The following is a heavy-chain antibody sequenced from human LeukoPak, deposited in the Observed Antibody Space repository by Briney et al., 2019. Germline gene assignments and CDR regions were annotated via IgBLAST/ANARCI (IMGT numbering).Heavy chain of an antibody. Sequence: ASVKVSCKASGYTFTSYYIHWVRQAPGQGLEWMGIINPGGGRTSYAQNFQGRVTMTRDTSTSTVYMELSSLRSEDTAIYYCARGGDNSYFDYWGQGTLVTVSS. CDR2: INPGGGRT. V-gene: IGHV1-46*01. CDR1: GYTFTSYY. CDR3: ARGGDNSYFDY. J-gene: IGHJ4*02. D-gene: IGHD4-23*01.